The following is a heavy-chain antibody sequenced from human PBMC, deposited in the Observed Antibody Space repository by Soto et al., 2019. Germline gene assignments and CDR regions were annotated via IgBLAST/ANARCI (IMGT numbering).Heavy chain of an antibody. CDR1: GYSFTRYW. CDR2: IYPGDSDT. V-gene: IGHV5-51*01. D-gene: IGHD6-13*01. Sequence: GESLKISCKGSGYSFTRYWIGWVRQMPVKVLEWMGIIYPGDSDTRYSPSFQGQVTISADKSISTAYLQWSSLKASDTAMYYCARRTESSWSIWFDPWGQGTLVTVSS. J-gene: IGHJ5*02. CDR3: ARRTESSWSIWFDP.